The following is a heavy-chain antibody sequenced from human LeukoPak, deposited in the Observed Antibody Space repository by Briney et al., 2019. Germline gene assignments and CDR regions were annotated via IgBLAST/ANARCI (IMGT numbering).Heavy chain of an antibody. D-gene: IGHD3-10*01. J-gene: IGHJ5*02. Sequence: SETLSLTCSVSGGSISSSTYYWGWIRQPPGKRLEWIGSVYYSGSTYYNPSLKSRVTISADTSKNQFSLKLTSVTAADTSVYYCVSAGGSGGYYITWGQGTLVTVSS. V-gene: IGHV4-39*01. CDR3: VSAGGSGGYYIT. CDR2: VYYSGST. CDR1: GGSISSSTYY.